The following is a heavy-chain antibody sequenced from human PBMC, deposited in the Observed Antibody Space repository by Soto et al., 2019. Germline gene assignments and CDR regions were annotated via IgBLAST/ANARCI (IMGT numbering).Heavy chain of an antibody. CDR1: GFTFSDTL. CDR2: INPANGTT. Sequence: QVQLVQSGAEVKKPGASVNISCQASGFTFSDTLINWVRQGPGQRLEWMGWINPANGTTRYSESFQGRVTISSLSSASTAYVALSDLTSEDTAVYYCARDIVRVGPRATEAFDVWGQGTMITVSS. J-gene: IGHJ3*01. D-gene: IGHD1-26*01. CDR3: ARDIVRVGPRATEAFDV. V-gene: IGHV1-3*01.